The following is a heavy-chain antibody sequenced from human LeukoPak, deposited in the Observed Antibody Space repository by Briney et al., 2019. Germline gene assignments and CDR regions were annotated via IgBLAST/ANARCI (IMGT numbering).Heavy chain of an antibody. J-gene: IGHJ4*02. V-gene: IGHV4-59*01. CDR3: ARRIAIWGYLDY. Sequence: PSQTLSLTCTVSGGSLRSYYWNWIRQPPGKGLERIGYMSYSGSTNYNPSLTSRVTILVDTSKNQFSLKLSSVTAADPAVYFCARRIAIWGYLDYWGQGTQVTVSS. CDR1: GGSLRSYY. CDR2: MSYSGST. D-gene: IGHD6-13*01.